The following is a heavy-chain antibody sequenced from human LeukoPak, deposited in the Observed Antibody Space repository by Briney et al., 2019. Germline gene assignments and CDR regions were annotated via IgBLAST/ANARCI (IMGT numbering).Heavy chain of an antibody. D-gene: IGHD2-21*01. CDR1: GFTFSSYD. CDR3: ARGKHNWLDP. V-gene: IGHV3-13*01. J-gene: IGHJ5*02. CDR2: IGADGDT. Sequence: PGGSLRLSCAASGFTFSSYDMHWVRQGIGKGLEWVSGIGADGDTYYPGSLKGRFTISRENAKNSLYLQMNSLRAGDTAVYYCARGKHNWLDPWGQGTLVTVSS.